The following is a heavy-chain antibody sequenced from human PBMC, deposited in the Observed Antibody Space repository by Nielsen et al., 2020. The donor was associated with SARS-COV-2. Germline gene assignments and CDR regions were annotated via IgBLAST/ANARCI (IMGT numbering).Heavy chain of an antibody. CDR1: GGSISSYD. D-gene: IGHD3-22*01. V-gene: IGHV4-59*13. J-gene: IGHJ3*02. CDR2: IYYSGST. Sequence: SETLSLTCTVSGGSISSYDWSWIRQAPGKGLEWIGYIYYSGSTNYNPSLKSRVTISVDTSKNQFSLKLSSVTAADTAVYYCARVGLDSSGYSAAFDIWGQGTMVTVSS. CDR3: ARVGLDSSGYSAAFDI.